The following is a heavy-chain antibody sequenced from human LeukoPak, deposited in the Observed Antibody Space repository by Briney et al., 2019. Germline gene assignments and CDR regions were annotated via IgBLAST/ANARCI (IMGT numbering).Heavy chain of an antibody. CDR1: GGSISSYY. J-gene: IGHJ6*02. V-gene: IGHV4-59*01. CDR3: ARGGSEWLVGYYRMDV. CDR2: HYYSGIT. Sequence: PAETLSLTCTVSGGSISSYYWSWIRQPPGKGLEWIGYHYYSGITIYNPSLKSRVTISVDTSKNQFSLKLSSVTAADTAVYYCARGGSEWLVGYYRMDVWGQATTVTV. D-gene: IGHD6-19*01.